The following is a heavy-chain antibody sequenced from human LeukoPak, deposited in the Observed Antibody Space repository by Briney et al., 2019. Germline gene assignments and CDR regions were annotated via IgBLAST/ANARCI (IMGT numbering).Heavy chain of an antibody. CDR1: GYTFTGYY. Sequence: ASVKVSCKASGYTFTGYYMQWVRQAPGQGLEWMGWINPNSGGTNYAQKFQGRVTMTRDTSISTAYMELTRLRSDDTAVYYCARDRYYYDSSGPGADFDYWGQGTLVTVSS. V-gene: IGHV1-2*02. J-gene: IGHJ4*02. CDR3: ARDRYYYDSSGPGADFDY. D-gene: IGHD3-22*01. CDR2: INPNSGGT.